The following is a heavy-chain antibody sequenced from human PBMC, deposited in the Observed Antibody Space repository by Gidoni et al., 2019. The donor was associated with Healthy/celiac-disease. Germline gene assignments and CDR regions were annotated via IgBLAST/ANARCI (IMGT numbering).Heavy chain of an antibody. CDR1: GGSISSGDYY. CDR2: IYYSGST. J-gene: IGHJ4*02. CDR3: AREHNDYGDSVFDY. D-gene: IGHD4-17*01. Sequence: SRTCTVSGGSISSGDYYWSWIRQPPGKGLEWIGYIYYSGSTYYAPSPKSRVTISVDTSKNQFSLKLSSVTAADTAVYYCAREHNDYGDSVFDYWGQGTLVTVSS. V-gene: IGHV4-30-4*01.